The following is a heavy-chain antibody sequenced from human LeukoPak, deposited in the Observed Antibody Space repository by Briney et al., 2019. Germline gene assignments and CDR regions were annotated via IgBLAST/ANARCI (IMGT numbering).Heavy chain of an antibody. V-gene: IGHV4-59*01. CDR1: GGSISSYY. J-gene: IGHJ3*02. D-gene: IGHD3-10*01. Sequence: PSETLSLTCTVSGGSISSYYWSWIRQPPGKGLEWIGYIYYSGATNYNPSLKRRVTMSVGTSESQFSLRLTSVSTADTAVYYCARVTYGLGAYDIWGQGTMVTVSS. CDR3: ARVTYGLGAYDI. CDR2: IYYSGAT.